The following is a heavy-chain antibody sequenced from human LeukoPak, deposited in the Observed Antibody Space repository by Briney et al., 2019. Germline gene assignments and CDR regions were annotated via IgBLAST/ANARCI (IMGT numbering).Heavy chain of an antibody. V-gene: IGHV1-2*02. Sequence: ASVKVSCKASGYTFTGYYMHWVRQAPGQGLEWMGWINPNSGGTNYAQKFQGRVTMTRDTSISTAYMELSRLRSDDTAVYYCARDGGDILTGYYTFDYWGKGTLVTVSS. D-gene: IGHD3-9*01. CDR3: ARDGGDILTGYYTFDY. CDR1: GYTFTGYY. J-gene: IGHJ4*02. CDR2: INPNSGGT.